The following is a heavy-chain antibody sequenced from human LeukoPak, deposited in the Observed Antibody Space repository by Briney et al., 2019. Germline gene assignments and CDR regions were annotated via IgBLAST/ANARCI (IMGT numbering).Heavy chain of an antibody. CDR2: IGGSGGST. V-gene: IGHV3-23*01. CDR1: GFTFSSYA. D-gene: IGHD2-2*01. Sequence: GGSLRLSCRTSGFTFSSYAMSWVRQAPGKGLEWVSAIGGSGGSTYSADSVKGRFTISRDNSKNILYLQMNSLIAEDTAIYYCAKTNLIVVPSTIRRGRFFDYWGHGTLVTVSS. CDR3: AKTNLIVVPSTIRRGRFFDY. J-gene: IGHJ4*01.